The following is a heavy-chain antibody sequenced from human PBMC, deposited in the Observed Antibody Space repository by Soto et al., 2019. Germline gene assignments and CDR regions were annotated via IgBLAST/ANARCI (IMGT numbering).Heavy chain of an antibody. CDR3: ARRDACGGDCSNFQH. J-gene: IGHJ1*01. D-gene: IGHD2-21*02. Sequence: PSETLSLTCAVSGGSISSSNWWSWVRQHPGTGLEWIGYIYYSGSTYYNPSLKSRVTISVDTSKNQFSLKLSSVTPADTAVYYCARRDACGGDCSNFQHWGQGNLVTVSS. V-gene: IGHV4-31*11. CDR2: IYYSGST. CDR1: GGSISSSNW.